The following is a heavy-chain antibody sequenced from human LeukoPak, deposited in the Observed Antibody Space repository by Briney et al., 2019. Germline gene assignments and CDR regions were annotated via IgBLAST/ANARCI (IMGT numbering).Heavy chain of an antibody. CDR3: ARDLDSSSWYALYYFDY. J-gene: IGHJ4*02. V-gene: IGHV3-7*01. D-gene: IGHD6-13*01. CDR1: GFTFSSYW. CDR2: IKKDGSEK. Sequence: GGSLRLSCAASGFTFSSYWMSWVRQAPGKGLEWVANIKKDGSEKYYVDSVKGRFTISRDNAKNSLYLQMNSLRAEDTAVYYCARDLDSSSWYALYYFDYWGQGTLVTVSS.